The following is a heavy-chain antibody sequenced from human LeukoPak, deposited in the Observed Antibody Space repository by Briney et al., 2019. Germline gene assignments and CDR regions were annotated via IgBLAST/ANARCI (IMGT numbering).Heavy chain of an antibody. V-gene: IGHV4-34*01. CDR3: ARGLHLYYYDSSGYYGY. Sequence: PSETLSLTCAVYGGSFSGYYWSWIRQPPGKGLEWIGEINHSGSTNYNPSLKSRVTISVDTSKNQFSLKLSSVTAADTAVCYCARGLHLYYYDSSGYYGYWGQGTLVTVSS. D-gene: IGHD3-22*01. J-gene: IGHJ4*02. CDR1: GGSFSGYY. CDR2: INHSGST.